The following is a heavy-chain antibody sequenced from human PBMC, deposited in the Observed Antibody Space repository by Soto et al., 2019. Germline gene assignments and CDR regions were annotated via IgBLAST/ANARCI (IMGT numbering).Heavy chain of an antibody. CDR3: ARDLVGATTEYFQH. V-gene: IGHV3-7*01. J-gene: IGHJ1*01. D-gene: IGHD1-26*01. CDR2: IKQDGSEK. CDR1: GFTFSSYW. Sequence: GGSLRLSCAASGFTFSSYWMSWVRQAPGKGLEWVANIKQDGSEKYYVDSVKGRFTISRDNAKNSLYLQMNSLRAEDTAVYYCARDLVGATTEYFQHWGQGTLVTVSS.